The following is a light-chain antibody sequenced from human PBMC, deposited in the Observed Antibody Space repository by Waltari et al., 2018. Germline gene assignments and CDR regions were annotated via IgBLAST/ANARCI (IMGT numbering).Light chain of an antibody. CDR1: SSDVGGYNY. J-gene: IGLJ1*01. CDR2: DVS. Sequence: SALTQPASVSGSPGQSITISCTGTSSDVGGYNYVSWYQQHPGKAPKLMIYDVSNRPSGVSNRFSGSESGNTASLTISGLQAEDEADYYCSSYTSSSRVFGTGTKVTVL. V-gene: IGLV2-14*01. CDR3: SSYTSSSRV.